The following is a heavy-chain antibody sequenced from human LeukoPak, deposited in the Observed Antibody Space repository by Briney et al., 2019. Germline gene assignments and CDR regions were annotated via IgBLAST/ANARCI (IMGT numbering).Heavy chain of an antibody. CDR1: GGSISSYY. V-gene: IGHV4-59*01. CDR3: ARDAPRYCSSTSCSEGMDV. Sequence: SETLSLTCTVSGGSISSYYWSWIRQPPGKGLEWIGYIYYSGSTNYNPSLKSRVTISVDTSKNQFSLKLSSVTAADTAVYYCARDAPRYCSSTSCSEGMDVWGQGTTVTVSS. CDR2: IYYSGST. D-gene: IGHD2-2*01. J-gene: IGHJ6*02.